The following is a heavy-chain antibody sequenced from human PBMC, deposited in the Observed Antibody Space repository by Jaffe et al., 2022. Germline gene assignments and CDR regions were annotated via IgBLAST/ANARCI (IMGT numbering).Heavy chain of an antibody. D-gene: IGHD3-16*02. V-gene: IGHV1-8*01. Sequence: QVQLVQSGAEVKKPGASVKVSCKASGYTFTSYDVNWVRQATGQGLEWMGWMNPNSGNTGYAQKFQGRVTLTRDTSISTAYMELSSLRSEDTAVYYCTRGNGYDYIWGSYPNDYWGQGTLVTVSS. CDR2: MNPNSGNT. CDR3: TRGNGYDYIWGSYPNDY. J-gene: IGHJ4*02. CDR1: GYTFTSYD.